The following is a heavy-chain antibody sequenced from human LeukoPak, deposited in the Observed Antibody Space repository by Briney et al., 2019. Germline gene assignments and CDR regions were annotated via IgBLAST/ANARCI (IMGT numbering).Heavy chain of an antibody. V-gene: IGHV3-21*01. D-gene: IGHD3-10*01. CDR1: GFTFSSYS. CDR2: ISSSSSYI. J-gene: IGHJ4*02. CDR3: AREIPEGFYGSGSDF. Sequence: GGSLRLSCTASGFTFSSYSMNWVRQAPGKGLEWVSSISSSSSYIYYADSVKGRFTISRDNAKNSLYLQLNSLRVDDTAVYYCAREIPEGFYGSGSDFWGQGTLVTVAS.